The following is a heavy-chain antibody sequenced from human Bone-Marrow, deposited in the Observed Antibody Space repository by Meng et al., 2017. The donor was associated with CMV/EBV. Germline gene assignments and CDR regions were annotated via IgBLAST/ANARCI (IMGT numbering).Heavy chain of an antibody. CDR2: ISSSSSYI. D-gene: IGHD3-3*01. CDR3: ARDGWSPGGFDV. CDR1: GFTFSNYN. J-gene: IGHJ6*02. Sequence: GSLRLSCAASGFTFSNYNMGWVRQAPGKGLEWVSSISSSSSYIYFADSVKGRFTISRDNAKSSLYLQMNSLRAEDTAVYYCARDGWSPGGFDVWGQGTTVTVSS. V-gene: IGHV3-21*01.